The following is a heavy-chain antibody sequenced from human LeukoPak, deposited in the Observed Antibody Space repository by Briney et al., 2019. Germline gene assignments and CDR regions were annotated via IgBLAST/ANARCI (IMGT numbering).Heavy chain of an antibody. D-gene: IGHD3/OR15-3a*01. Sequence: SQTLSLTCTVSGGSISSYYWSWIRQPPGEGLEWIGYIYSSGSTNYNPSLKSRVTISVDTSKNQFSLRLTSVTAADTAVYYCARQTGSGLFILPGGQGTLVTVSS. CDR1: GGSISSYY. CDR3: ARQTGSGLFILP. CDR2: IYSSGST. J-gene: IGHJ4*02. V-gene: IGHV4-59*08.